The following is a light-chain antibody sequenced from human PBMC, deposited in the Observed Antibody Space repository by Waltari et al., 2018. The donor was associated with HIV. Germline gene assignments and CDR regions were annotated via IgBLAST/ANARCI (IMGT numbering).Light chain of an antibody. J-gene: IGLJ2*01. Sequence: SYVLTPPPSVSVAPGQTAKTSCWGQSVESKGVKWSQQKPGQDPILVIYDYTDRPTGIPERFSGSSSGNTSALTVTMGEAGDEADYYCQVWDTSSDHPAFFGGGTKLTVV. CDR3: QVWDTSSDHPAF. V-gene: IGLV3-21*02. CDR1: SVESKG. CDR2: DYT.